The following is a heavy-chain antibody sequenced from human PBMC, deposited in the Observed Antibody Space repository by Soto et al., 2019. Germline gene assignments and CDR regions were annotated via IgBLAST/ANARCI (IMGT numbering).Heavy chain of an antibody. Sequence: SGPTLVNPTQTLTLTCTCTGFSVSSSGVGVAWIRQPPGKALEWLALIYWDDDKRYSPSLKSRLTITKDTSGNQAVLTMTNMDPVDTATYYCAHYSSGSHALDYWGKGTLVTVSS. CDR1: GFSVSSSGVG. V-gene: IGHV2-5*02. J-gene: IGHJ4*02. CDR2: IYWDDDK. CDR3: AHYSSGSHALDY. D-gene: IGHD1-26*01.